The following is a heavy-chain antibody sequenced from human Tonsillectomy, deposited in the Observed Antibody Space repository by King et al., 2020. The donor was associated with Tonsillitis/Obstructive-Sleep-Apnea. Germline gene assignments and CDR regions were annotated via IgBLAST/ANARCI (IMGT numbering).Heavy chain of an antibody. CDR2: ISDNGAGT. D-gene: IGHD2/OR15-2a*01. Sequence: VQLVESGGGSVQPGGSLRLSCAASGFTFTRYAMTWVRQAPGKGLEWVSSISDNGAGTHYADSVKGRFTISRDNSKSTLYLQMNSLRVDDTAVYYCAGGAAGAEYYYKDVWGKGTPVTVPS. CDR3: AGGAAGAEYYYKDV. CDR1: GFTFTRYA. J-gene: IGHJ6*03. V-gene: IGHV3-23*04.